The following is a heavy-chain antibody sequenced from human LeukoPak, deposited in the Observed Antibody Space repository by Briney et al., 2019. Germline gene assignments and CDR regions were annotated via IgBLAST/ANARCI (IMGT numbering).Heavy chain of an antibody. D-gene: IGHD3-16*01. CDR3: VRGALGGYYSYYFMDV. CDR2: ISNSGST. Sequence: SGTLSLTCAASGGPISSHNWSWLRQPPGKGLEWVGYISNSGSTNYNPSLRSRVTISINKSNNHFSLKLTTVPAADSAVYYCVRGALGGYYSYYFMDVWGRGTTVTVSS. CDR1: GGPISSHN. V-gene: IGHV4-59*11. J-gene: IGHJ6*03.